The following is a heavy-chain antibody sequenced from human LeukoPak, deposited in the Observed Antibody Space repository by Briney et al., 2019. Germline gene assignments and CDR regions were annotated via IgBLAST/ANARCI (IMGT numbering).Heavy chain of an antibody. Sequence: GGSLRLSCAASGFTFRSYAMSWVRQAPGKGLEWVSAISGSGGSTYYADSVKGRFTISRDNSKNTLYLQMNSLRAEDTAVYYCARAYSSSWYDYWGQGTLVTVSS. V-gene: IGHV3-23*01. J-gene: IGHJ4*02. CDR1: GFTFRSYA. D-gene: IGHD6-13*01. CDR2: ISGSGGST. CDR3: ARAYSSSWYDY.